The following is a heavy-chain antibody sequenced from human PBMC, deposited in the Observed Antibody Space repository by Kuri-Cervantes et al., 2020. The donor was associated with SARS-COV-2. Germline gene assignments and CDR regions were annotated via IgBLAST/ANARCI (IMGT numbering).Heavy chain of an antibody. CDR2: IYPGDSDT. J-gene: IGHJ4*02. CDR1: GYSFTGYW. Sequence: GESLKISCKGSGYSFTGYWIAWVRQMPGKGLECMGIIYPGDSDTRYSPSFQGQVTISADKSINTAYLRRSSLKASDTAMYYCARPTRGKLDWGPGTLVTVSS. CDR3: ARPTRGKLD. D-gene: IGHD1-7*01. V-gene: IGHV5-51*01.